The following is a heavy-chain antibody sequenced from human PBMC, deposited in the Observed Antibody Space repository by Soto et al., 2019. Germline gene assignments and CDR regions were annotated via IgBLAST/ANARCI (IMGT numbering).Heavy chain of an antibody. V-gene: IGHV1-46*01. CDR1: GYTFTSYY. D-gene: IGHD6-13*01. CDR2: INPSGGSI. Sequence: GASVKVSCKASGYTFTSYYMNWVRQAPGQGLEWIGIINPSGGSISDAQKFQGRVTMTRDTSTSTVYMELSSLRSEDTAVYYCARDNEGIAAPGGLQHWGQGTLVTVPQ. J-gene: IGHJ1*01. CDR3: ARDNEGIAAPGGLQH.